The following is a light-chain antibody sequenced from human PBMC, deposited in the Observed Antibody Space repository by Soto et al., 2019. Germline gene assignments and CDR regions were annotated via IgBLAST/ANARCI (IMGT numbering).Light chain of an antibody. Sequence: DIQMTQSPSSVSASVGDRVTFTCRASENIDNYLASYQQKPGKAPKLLIYLASTLQSGVPSRFRGSGYGRDFSLTVSSLQPEDFATYICQQGYDLPITFGGGTKVEI. CDR3: QQGYDLPIT. V-gene: IGKV1D-12*01. CDR2: LAS. CDR1: ENIDNY. J-gene: IGKJ4*01.